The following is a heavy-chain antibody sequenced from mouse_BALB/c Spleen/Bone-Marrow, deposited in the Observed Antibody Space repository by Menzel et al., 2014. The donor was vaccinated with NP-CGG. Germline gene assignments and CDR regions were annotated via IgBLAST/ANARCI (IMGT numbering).Heavy chain of an antibody. J-gene: IGHJ1*01. V-gene: IGHV4-1*02. Sequence: EVQVVESGGGLVQPGGSLKLSCAASGFDFSRYWMSWVRQAPGKGLDWIGEINPDSSTINYTPSLKDKFIISRDNAKNTLYLQMSKVRSEDTALYYCARPDSHRDWYFDVWGAGTTVTVSS. CDR3: ARPDSHRDWYFDV. CDR1: GFDFSRYW. D-gene: IGHD2-14*01. CDR2: INPDSSTI.